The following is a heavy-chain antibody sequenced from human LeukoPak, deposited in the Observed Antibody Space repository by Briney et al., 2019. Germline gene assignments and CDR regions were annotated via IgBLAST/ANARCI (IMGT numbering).Heavy chain of an antibody. V-gene: IGHV1-46*01. D-gene: IGHD3-22*01. CDR3: ARDLVPHYYDSSGQYYFDY. CDR1: GYTFTSYY. CDR2: INPSGGST. Sequence: ASVEVSCKASGYTFTSYYMHWVRQAPGQGLEWMGIINPSGGSTSYAQKFQGRVTMTRDTSTSTVYMELSSLRSEDTAVYYCARDLVPHYYDSSGQYYFDYWGQGTLVTVSS. J-gene: IGHJ4*02.